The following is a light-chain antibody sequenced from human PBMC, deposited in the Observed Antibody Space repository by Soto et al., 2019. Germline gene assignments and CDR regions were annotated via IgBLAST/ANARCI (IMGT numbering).Light chain of an antibody. J-gene: IGKJ1*01. V-gene: IGKV3-20*01. Sequence: VLTQSPATLCFSPRQRATRSCRAIQSVSSSYLAGYQQKPGQAPRLLIFGASRRATGSPDGFSGSGSGTDFTLTISRLEPEDCAVYYCQQHGRSSWTFGQGTKV. CDR1: QSVSSSY. CDR2: GAS. CDR3: QQHGRSSWT.